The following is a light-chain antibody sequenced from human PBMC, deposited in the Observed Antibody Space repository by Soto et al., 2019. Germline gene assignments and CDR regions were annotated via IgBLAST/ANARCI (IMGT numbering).Light chain of an antibody. CDR1: QIXSSK. CDR2: CPS. V-gene: IGKV3D-15*01. J-gene: IGKJ5*01. CDR3: QQRSSWTST. Sequence: ETVMTQSPATLSVSPGERPTLSCTASQIXSSKFAWYQQKPVQAPRLLXDCPSTMATGSPARLSGSGSGTEFTLRISSLQSEDFAVYYCQQRSSWTSTFGQGSRLEIK.